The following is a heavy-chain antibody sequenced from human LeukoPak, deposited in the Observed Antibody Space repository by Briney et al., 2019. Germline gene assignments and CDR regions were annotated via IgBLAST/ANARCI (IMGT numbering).Heavy chain of an antibody. D-gene: IGHD6-6*01. CDR3: ARLISSIAAHPYYYYYYMDV. J-gene: IGHJ6*03. V-gene: IGHV4-39*01. CDR1: GGSISSSSYY. Sequence: SETLSLTCTVSGGSISSSSYYWGWIRQPPGKGLEWIGSIYYSGSTYYNPSLKSRVTISVDSSKNQFSLKLSSVTAADTAVYYCARLISSIAAHPYYYYYYMDVWGKGTTVTVSS. CDR2: IYYSGST.